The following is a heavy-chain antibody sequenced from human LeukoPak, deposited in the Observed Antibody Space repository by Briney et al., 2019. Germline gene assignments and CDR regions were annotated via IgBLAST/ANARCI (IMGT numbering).Heavy chain of an antibody. Sequence: SSVTVSRKASLCTFRCYAFSWLRQAPAQGLEWMGRIIPIFGIANYVQKFQGRVTITADKTTSTAYMELSSLRSEDTAVYYCAREGDYDSSGYYFDYWGQGTLVTVSS. D-gene: IGHD3-22*01. V-gene: IGHV1-69*04. CDR3: AREGDYDSSGYYFDY. CDR1: LCTFRCYA. J-gene: IGHJ4*02. CDR2: IIPIFGIA.